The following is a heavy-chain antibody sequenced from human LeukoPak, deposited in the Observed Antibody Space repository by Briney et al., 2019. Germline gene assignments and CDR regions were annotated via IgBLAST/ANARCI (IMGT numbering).Heavy chain of an antibody. CDR3: ARELSGFDY. Sequence: ASVKVSCKASGGTFSSYAISWVRQAPGQGLEWMGIINPSGGSTSYAQKFQGRVTMTRDTSTSTVYMELSSLRSEDTAVYYCARELSGFDYWGQGTLVTVSS. J-gene: IGHJ4*02. CDR2: INPSGGST. D-gene: IGHD3-10*01. CDR1: GGTFSSYA. V-gene: IGHV1-46*01.